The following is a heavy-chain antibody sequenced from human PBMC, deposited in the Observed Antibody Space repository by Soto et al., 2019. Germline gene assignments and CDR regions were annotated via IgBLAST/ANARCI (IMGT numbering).Heavy chain of an antibody. CDR2: INLSSGST. J-gene: IGHJ6*02. CDR3: ANDRIAASAPYYYGMDV. Sequence: ASVKVSCKASGYSFTTYYMHWVRQAPGQGLEWMGIINLSSGSTRHAQKFQGRVTMTRDTSTSTVYMELSSLRSDDTAVYYCANDRIAASAPYYYGMDVWGQGTTVTVSS. CDR1: GYSFTTYY. D-gene: IGHD6-13*01. V-gene: IGHV1-46*01.